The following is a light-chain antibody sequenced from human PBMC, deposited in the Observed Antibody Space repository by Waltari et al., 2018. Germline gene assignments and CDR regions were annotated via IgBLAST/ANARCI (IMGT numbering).Light chain of an antibody. V-gene: IGLV1-51*01. J-gene: IGLJ2*01. Sequence: QLPSVSAAPGQQVTISRSGSRSNIGSNFLSWFQQLPGTAPKLVTYDHNKPPSGVPDRFSGSKSGTSATLGITGLQTGDEADDYCDSWDSSLSAVVFGGGTKVTVL. CDR1: RSNIGSNF. CDR2: DHN. CDR3: DSWDSSLSAVV.